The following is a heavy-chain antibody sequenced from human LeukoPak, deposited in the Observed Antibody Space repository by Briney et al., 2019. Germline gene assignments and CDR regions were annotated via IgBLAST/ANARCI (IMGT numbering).Heavy chain of an antibody. CDR2: ISWNSGSI. CDR1: GFTFVVYA. CDR3: AKGTVHFDY. Sequence: GGSLRFSCEASGFTFVVYAMNWVGQAPGKGLEWVSGISWNSGSIGYADSVKGRFTISRDNAKNSLYLQMNSLRAEDTALYYCAKGTVHFDYWGQGTLVTVSS. J-gene: IGHJ4*02. V-gene: IGHV3-9*01.